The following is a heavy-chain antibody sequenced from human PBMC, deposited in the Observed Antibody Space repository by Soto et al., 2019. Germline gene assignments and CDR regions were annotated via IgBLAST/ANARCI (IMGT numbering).Heavy chain of an antibody. Sequence: SVKVSCKASGGTFSSYAISWVRQAPGQGLEWMGGIIPIFGTANYAQKFQGRVTITADESTSTAYMELSSLRSEDTAVYYCARDAAALRGDYYYGMDVWGQGTTVTVSS. CDR3: ARDAAALRGDYYYGMDV. J-gene: IGHJ6*02. V-gene: IGHV1-69*13. D-gene: IGHD6-13*01. CDR1: GGTFSSYA. CDR2: IIPIFGTA.